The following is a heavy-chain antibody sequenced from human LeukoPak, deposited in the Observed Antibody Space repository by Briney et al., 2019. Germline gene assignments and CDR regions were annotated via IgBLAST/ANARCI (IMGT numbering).Heavy chain of an antibody. J-gene: IGHJ4*02. D-gene: IGHD5-18*01. Sequence: ASVKVSCKASGYTFTNFGIHWVRHAPGQRLEWMGWINPGNGNTKYSQKIQGRVTITRDTSASTAYMELSSVRSEDSAVYYCASDGYSYGFDYWGQGTLVTVSS. CDR3: ASDGYSYGFDY. CDR1: GYTFTNFG. CDR2: INPGNGNT. V-gene: IGHV1-3*01.